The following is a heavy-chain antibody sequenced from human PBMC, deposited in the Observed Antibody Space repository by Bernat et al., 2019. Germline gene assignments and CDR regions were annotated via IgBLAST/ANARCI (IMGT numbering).Heavy chain of an antibody. CDR2: ISWDSDSI. V-gene: IGHV3-9*01. CDR3: AKLGGYSYGGPLDY. D-gene: IGHD5-18*01. Sequence: EVQLVESGGDLVQPGRSLRLSCAASGFTFDDYAMYWVRQAPGKGLEWVSGISWDSDSIGYADSVKGRFTISRDNAKNSLYLQMNSLRAEDTALYYCAKLGGYSYGGPLDYWGQGTLVTVSS. J-gene: IGHJ4*02. CDR1: GFTFDDYA.